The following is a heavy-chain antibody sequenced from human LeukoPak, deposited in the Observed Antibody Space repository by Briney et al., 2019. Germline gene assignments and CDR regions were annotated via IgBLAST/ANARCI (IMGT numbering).Heavy chain of an antibody. Sequence: GGSLRLSCAASRFTFTNYAMNWVRQAPGKGLEWVSIISDSGDNTYYADSVKGRFTISRDNSKNTLYLQLNSLRAEDTALYYCVKRGYCTTASCTYAFDIWGQGTMVTVSS. V-gene: IGHV3-23*01. CDR2: ISDSGDNT. CDR3: VKRGYCTTASCTYAFDI. CDR1: RFTFTNYA. D-gene: IGHD2-2*01. J-gene: IGHJ3*02.